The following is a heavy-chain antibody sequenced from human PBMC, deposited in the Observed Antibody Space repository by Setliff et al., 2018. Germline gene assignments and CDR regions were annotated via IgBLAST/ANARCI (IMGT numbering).Heavy chain of an antibody. D-gene: IGHD4-4*01. CDR3: ARCTETVSGEDFYFFYYMDV. CDR1: GFTFSSYW. Sequence: PGGSLRLSCAASGFTFSSYWMSWVRQAPGKGLEWVSVITGGSTYYADSVKGRFTISRDNSKNTLYLQMNSRRAEDTAVYYCARCTETVSGEDFYFFYYMDVWGKGTTVTVSS. CDR2: ITGGST. V-gene: IGHV3-23*01. J-gene: IGHJ6*03.